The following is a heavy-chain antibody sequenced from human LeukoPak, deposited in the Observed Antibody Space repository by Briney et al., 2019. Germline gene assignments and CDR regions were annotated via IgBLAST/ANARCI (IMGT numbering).Heavy chain of an antibody. CDR3: ARDNTGSYGRGYFDY. CDR2: ISSSGSTI. Sequence: GGSLRLSCAASGFTFSSYEMNWVRQAPGKGLEWVSYISSSGSTIYYADSVKGRFTISRDNAKNSLYLQMNSLRAEDTAVYYCARDNTGSYGRGYFDYWGQGTLVTVSS. V-gene: IGHV3-48*03. D-gene: IGHD3-10*01. J-gene: IGHJ4*02. CDR1: GFTFSSYE.